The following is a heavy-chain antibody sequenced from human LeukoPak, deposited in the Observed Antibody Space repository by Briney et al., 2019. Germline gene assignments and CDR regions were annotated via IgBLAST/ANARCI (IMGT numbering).Heavy chain of an antibody. CDR2: ITSSSSTI. D-gene: IGHD6-25*01. J-gene: IGHJ4*02. V-gene: IGHV3-48*04. CDR3: ARDRGQSDY. CDR1: GFTFSGYS. Sequence: PGGSPRLSCAASGFTFSGYSMTWVRQAPGKGLEWLSYITSSSSTIYYADSVKGRFTISRDNAKNSLYLQMNSLRAEDTAVYYCARDRGQSDYWGQGTLVTVSS.